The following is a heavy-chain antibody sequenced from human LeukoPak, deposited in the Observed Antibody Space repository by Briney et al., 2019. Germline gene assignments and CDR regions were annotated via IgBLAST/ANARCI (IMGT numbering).Heavy chain of an antibody. CDR1: GFTFSGYW. Sequence: GSLILSCAASGFTFSGYWMHWVRQAPGKGLEWVSSISSSSSYIYYADSVKGRFTISRDNAKNSLYLQMNSLRAEDTAVYYCARRMYYYDSSGYKTDDAFDIWGQGTMVTVSS. D-gene: IGHD3-22*01. V-gene: IGHV3-21*01. CDR2: ISSSSSYI. J-gene: IGHJ3*02. CDR3: ARRMYYYDSSGYKTDDAFDI.